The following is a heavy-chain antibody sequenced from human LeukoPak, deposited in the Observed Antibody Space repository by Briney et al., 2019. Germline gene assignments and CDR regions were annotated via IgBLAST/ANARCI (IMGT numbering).Heavy chain of an antibody. CDR3: ARGHSPVTTKVSYFQH. V-gene: IGHV3-11*06. CDR1: GFTFSDYY. D-gene: IGHD4-17*01. CDR2: ISSSSSYT. Sequence: GGSLRLSCAASGFTFSDYYMSWIRQAPGKGLEWVSYISSSSSYTNYADSVKGRFTITRDNAKNSLYLQMNSLRAEDTAVYYCARGHSPVTTKVSYFQHWGQGTLVTVSS. J-gene: IGHJ1*01.